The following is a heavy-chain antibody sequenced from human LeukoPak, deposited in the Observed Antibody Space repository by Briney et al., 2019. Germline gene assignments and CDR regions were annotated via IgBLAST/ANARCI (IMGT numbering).Heavy chain of an antibody. J-gene: IGHJ5*02. CDR1: GYTFTGYY. V-gene: IGHV1-18*04. Sequence: ASVKVSCKASGYTFTGYYMHWVRQAPGQGLEWMGWISAYNGNTNYAQKLQGRVTMTTDTSTSTAYMELGSLRSDDTAVYYCARDDRGSSWSWFDPWGQGTLVTVSS. CDR2: ISAYNGNT. CDR3: ARDDRGSSWSWFDP. D-gene: IGHD6-13*01.